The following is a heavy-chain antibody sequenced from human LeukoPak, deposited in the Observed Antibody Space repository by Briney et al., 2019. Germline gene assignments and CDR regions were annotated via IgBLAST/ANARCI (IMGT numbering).Heavy chain of an antibody. J-gene: IGHJ3*02. Sequence: SETLSLTCTVSGGSISSGGSYWSWLRQHPGKGLEWIGYIYYSGSTYYNPSLKSRVTIPVDTSKNQFSLKLTSVTAADTAVYYCASGKAPGGYYDSSGYGAFDIWGQGTMVTVSS. V-gene: IGHV4-31*03. CDR1: GGSISSGGSY. CDR2: IYYSGST. D-gene: IGHD3-22*01. CDR3: ASGKAPGGYYDSSGYGAFDI.